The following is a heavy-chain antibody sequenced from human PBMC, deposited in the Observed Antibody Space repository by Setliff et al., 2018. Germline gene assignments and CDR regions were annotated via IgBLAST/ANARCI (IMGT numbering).Heavy chain of an antibody. D-gene: IGHD5-18*01. CDR1: NGSFSGFY. V-gene: IGHV4-39*01. J-gene: IGHJ6*03. CDR2: IYYRGDT. CDR3: ARQGGRRTGLAMAIRYYYYYMDV. Sequence: SETLSLTCTVNNGSFSGFYWGWIRQPPGKGLEWIGRIYYRGDTYYNASLKGRLTISVDTAQNQFSLRLTSVTAADTAVYYCARQGGRRTGLAMAIRYYYYYMDVWGKGTTVTVSS.